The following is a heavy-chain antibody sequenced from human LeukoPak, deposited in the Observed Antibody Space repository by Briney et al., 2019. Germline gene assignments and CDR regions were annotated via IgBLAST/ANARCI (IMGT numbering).Heavy chain of an antibody. J-gene: IGHJ4*02. V-gene: IGHV4-39*01. CDR2: IYYSGST. D-gene: IGHD7-27*01. Sequence: ASETLSLTCTVSGGSVISRSHYWAWIRQPPGKGLEWIGNIYYSGSTYYNPSLKSRVAISIDTSKNQFSLTLSSVTAADTAVYYCATHSGDPDDYWGQGTLVTVSS. CDR1: GGSVISRSHY. CDR3: ATHSGDPDDY.